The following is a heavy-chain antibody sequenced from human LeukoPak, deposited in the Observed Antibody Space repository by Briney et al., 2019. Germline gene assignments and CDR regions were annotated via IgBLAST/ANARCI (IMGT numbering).Heavy chain of an antibody. Sequence: GASVKVSCKASGYTFTGYYMHWVRQAPGQGLEWMGRIIPILGIANYAQKFQGRVTITADKSTSTAYMELSSLRSEDTAVYYCAREFLSTTVTTADYWGQGTLVTVSS. CDR3: AREFLSTTVTTADY. D-gene: IGHD4-17*01. CDR1: GYTFTGYY. V-gene: IGHV1-69*04. J-gene: IGHJ4*02. CDR2: IIPILGIA.